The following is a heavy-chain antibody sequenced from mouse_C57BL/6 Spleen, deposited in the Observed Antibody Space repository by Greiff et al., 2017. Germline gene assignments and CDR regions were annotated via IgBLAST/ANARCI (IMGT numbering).Heavy chain of an antibody. CDR2: IHPNSGST. Sequence: LQQPGAELVKPGASVKLSCKASGYTFTSYWMHWVKQRPGQGLEWIGMIHPNSGSTNYNEKFKSKATLTVDKSSSTAYMQLSSLTSEDSAVYYCARSFYDGYYEGFDYWGQGTTLTVSS. CDR1: GYTFTSYW. CDR3: ARSFYDGYYEGFDY. J-gene: IGHJ2*01. V-gene: IGHV1-64*01. D-gene: IGHD2-3*01.